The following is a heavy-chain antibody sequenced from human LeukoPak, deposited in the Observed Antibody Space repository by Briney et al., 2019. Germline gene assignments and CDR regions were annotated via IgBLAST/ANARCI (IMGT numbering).Heavy chain of an antibody. D-gene: IGHD3-10*01. CDR3: ARSTGWFGQGYFDY. V-gene: IGHV3-74*01. J-gene: IGHJ4*02. Sequence: GGSLRPSCAASGFTSSSYWMHWVRQAPGKGLVWVSRINSDGSSTSYADSVKGRFTISRDNAKNTLYLQMSSLRAEDTAVYYCARSTGWFGQGYFDYWGQGTLVTVSS. CDR2: INSDGSST. CDR1: GFTSSSYW.